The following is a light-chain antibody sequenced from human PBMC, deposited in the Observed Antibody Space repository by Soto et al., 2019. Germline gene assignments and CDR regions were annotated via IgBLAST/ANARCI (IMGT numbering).Light chain of an antibody. V-gene: IGLV2-8*01. CDR2: EVS. J-gene: IGLJ3*02. CDR1: SSDVGGYNY. Sequence: QSALTQPPSASGSPGQSVTISCTGTSSDVGGYNYVSWYQQHPGKAPKLMIYEVSKRPSGVPDRFSGSKSGNAASLAVSGLQAEDEADYYCSSDAGSERVFGGGTKVTVL. CDR3: SSDAGSERV.